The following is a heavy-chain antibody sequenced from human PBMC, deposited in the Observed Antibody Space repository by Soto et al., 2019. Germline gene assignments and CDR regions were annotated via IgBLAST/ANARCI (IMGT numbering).Heavy chain of an antibody. CDR3: ATTQRSGPRWGMDV. D-gene: IGHD6-19*01. CDR2: ISVSSSYI. J-gene: IGHJ6*04. Sequence: PGGSLRLSCVASRSAFSSYSISCVRQAPGKGLELVSSISVSSSYIYYAASVKGRFTISRDNNATSVYLQMKNLRADDTAVYHCATTQRSGPRWGMDVWGKGTTVTVSS. CDR1: RSAFSSYS. V-gene: IGHV3-21*01.